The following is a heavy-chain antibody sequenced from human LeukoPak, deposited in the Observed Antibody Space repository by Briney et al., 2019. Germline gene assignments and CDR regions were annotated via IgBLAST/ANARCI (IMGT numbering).Heavy chain of an antibody. J-gene: IGHJ5*02. CDR2: IYYSGST. Sequence: PSETLSLTCAVYGGSFSGYYWSWIRQHPGKGLEWIGYIYYSGSTYYNPSLKSRVTISVDTSKNQFSLKLSSVTAADTAVYYCARLGGYCSSTSCYTGWFDPWGQGTLVTVSS. CDR3: ARLGGYCSSTSCYTGWFDP. CDR1: GGSFSGYY. V-gene: IGHV4-31*11. D-gene: IGHD2-2*02.